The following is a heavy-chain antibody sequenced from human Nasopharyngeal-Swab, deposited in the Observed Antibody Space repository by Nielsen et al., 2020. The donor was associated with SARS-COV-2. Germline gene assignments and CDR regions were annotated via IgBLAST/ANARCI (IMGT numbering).Heavy chain of an antibody. J-gene: IGHJ4*02. CDR1: GGSISSYY. Sequence: SETLSLTCTVSGGSISSYYWSWIRQPPGKGLEWIGEINHSGSTNYNPSLKSRVTISVDTSKNQFSLKLSSVTAADTAVYYCASSIAAAGTRDYWGQGTLVTVSS. D-gene: IGHD6-13*01. CDR2: INHSGST. V-gene: IGHV4-34*01. CDR3: ASSIAAAGTRDY.